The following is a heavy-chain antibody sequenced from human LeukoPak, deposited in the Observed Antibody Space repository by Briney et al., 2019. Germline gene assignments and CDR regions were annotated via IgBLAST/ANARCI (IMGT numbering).Heavy chain of an antibody. J-gene: IGHJ4*02. D-gene: IGHD4-23*01. CDR3: AKDQHDYGGNRFDY. V-gene: IGHV3-23*01. CDR2: ISGSGGST. CDR1: GFTFSSYG. Sequence: PGGSLRLSCAAPGFTFSSYGMSWVRQAPGKGLEWVSAISGSGGSTYYADSVKGRFTISRDNSKNTLYLQMNSLRAEDTAVYYCAKDQHDYGGNRFDYWGQGTLVTVSS.